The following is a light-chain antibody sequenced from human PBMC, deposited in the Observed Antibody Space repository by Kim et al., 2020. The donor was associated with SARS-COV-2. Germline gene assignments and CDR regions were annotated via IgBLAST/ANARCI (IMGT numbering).Light chain of an antibody. J-gene: IGKJ5*01. CDR1: QRVSSS. CDR3: QQYNNWPQIT. Sequence: SPGERTPPPCRAGQRVSSSLACYQQKPGRAPRLLIYGASTRATGIPARCSGSGSGTEFTLTISSLQSEDFAVYYCQQYNNWPQITFGQGTRLVIK. V-gene: IGKV3-15*01. CDR2: GAS.